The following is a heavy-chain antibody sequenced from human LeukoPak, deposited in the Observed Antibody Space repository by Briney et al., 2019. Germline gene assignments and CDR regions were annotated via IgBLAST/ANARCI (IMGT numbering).Heavy chain of an antibody. Sequence: SETLSLTCTVSGGSISSSSFYWGWIRQPPGKGLEWIATIYYSGSTYYSPSLKSRVTISIDTSENQFSLKLNSVTAADTAVYYCASLDDPAEGWSGTQTGYWGQGTLVTVSS. D-gene: IGHD3-10*01. CDR3: ASLDDPAEGWSGTQTGY. J-gene: IGHJ4*02. CDR2: IYYSGST. CDR1: GGSISSSSFY. V-gene: IGHV4-39*07.